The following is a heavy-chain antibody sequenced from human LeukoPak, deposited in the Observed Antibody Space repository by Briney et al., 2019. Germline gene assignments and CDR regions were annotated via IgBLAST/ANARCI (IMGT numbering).Heavy chain of an antibody. CDR3: ARDPGTGTTHYDY. CDR1: GFTVGSNH. V-gene: IGHV3-53*01. Sequence: GGSLRLSCAASGFTVGSNHMSWVRQAPGKGLEWVSVIYSGGSTYYADSVKGRFTISRDNSKNTLYLQMNSLRAEDTAVYYCARDPGTGTTHYDYWGQGTLVTVSS. D-gene: IGHD1-1*01. CDR2: IYSGGST. J-gene: IGHJ4*02.